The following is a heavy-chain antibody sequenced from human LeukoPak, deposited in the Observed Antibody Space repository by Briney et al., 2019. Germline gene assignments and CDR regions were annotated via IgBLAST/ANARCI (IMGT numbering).Heavy chain of an antibody. Sequence: PGESLRLSCAASGFTFSSYAMNWVRQAPGKGLEWVSSISSSSSYIYYADSVKGRFTISRDNAKNSLYLQMNSLRAEDTAVYYCAREEDYYDSSGYYPYWGQGTLVTVSS. J-gene: IGHJ4*02. CDR2: ISSSSSYI. V-gene: IGHV3-21*01. CDR3: AREEDYYDSSGYYPY. CDR1: GFTFSSYA. D-gene: IGHD3-22*01.